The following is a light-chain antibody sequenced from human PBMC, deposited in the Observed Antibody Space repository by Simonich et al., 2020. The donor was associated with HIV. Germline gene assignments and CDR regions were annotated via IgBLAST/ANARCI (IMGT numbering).Light chain of an antibody. CDR2: WAS. Sequence: DIVMTQSPDSLALSLGERATINCKSGQSVLYSSNNKNYLAWYQQKTGQPPKLLIYWASTRESGVPDRFSSSGSGTDFTLTISSLQAEDVAVYYCQQYYSTPPTFGQGTKVEIK. V-gene: IGKV4-1*01. CDR3: QQYYSTPPT. J-gene: IGKJ1*01. CDR1: QSVLYSSNNKNY.